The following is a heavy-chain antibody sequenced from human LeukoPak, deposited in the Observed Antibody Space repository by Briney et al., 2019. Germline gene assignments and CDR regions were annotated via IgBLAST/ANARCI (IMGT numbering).Heavy chain of an antibody. J-gene: IGHJ2*01. CDR1: GFAFSKYW. CDR3: VRAGHQDYYYFDL. Sequence: GGSLRLSCAASGFAFSKYWIHWVRQRPGEGLMWVSRINNDGSATVYADSVRGRFTISRDNDENTVYLQMSSLRSEDTAVYYCVRAGHQDYYYFDLWGRGSLVSVSS. CDR2: INNDGSAT. V-gene: IGHV3-74*01.